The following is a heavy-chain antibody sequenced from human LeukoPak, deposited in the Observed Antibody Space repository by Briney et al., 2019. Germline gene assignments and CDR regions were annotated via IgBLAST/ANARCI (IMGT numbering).Heavy chain of an antibody. V-gene: IGHV3-7*01. D-gene: IGHD2-2*01. J-gene: IGHJ6*02. CDR1: GFTFSSYW. CDR3: ARANAPLRVPAATVYYYYGMDV. CDR2: IKQDGSEK. Sequence: PGGSLRLSCAASGFTFSSYWMSWVRQAPGNGLEWVANIKQDGSEKYYVDSVKGRFTISRDNAKNSLYLQMNSLRAEDTAVYYCARANAPLRVPAATVYYYYGMDVWGQGTTVTVSS.